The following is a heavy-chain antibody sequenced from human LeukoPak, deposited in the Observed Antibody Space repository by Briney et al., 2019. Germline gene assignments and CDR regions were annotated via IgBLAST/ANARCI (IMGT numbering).Heavy chain of an antibody. Sequence: GASVKVSFKASGYTFTSYDINWVRQATGQGLEWMGWMNPNSGNTGYAQKFQGRVTMTRNTSISTAYMELSSLRSEDTAVYYCARGIVSGWYGLYADDYWGQGTLVTVSS. J-gene: IGHJ4*02. CDR2: MNPNSGNT. V-gene: IGHV1-8*01. D-gene: IGHD6-19*01. CDR1: GYTFTSYD. CDR3: ARGIVSGWYGLYADDY.